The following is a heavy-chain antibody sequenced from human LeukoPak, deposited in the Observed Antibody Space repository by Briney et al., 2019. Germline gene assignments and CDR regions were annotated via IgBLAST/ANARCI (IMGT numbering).Heavy chain of an antibody. J-gene: IGHJ4*02. CDR1: GGSICSYY. D-gene: IGHD2-2*01. V-gene: IGHV4-59*01. Sequence: PSETLSLTCTVSGGSICSYYWSWIRQPPGKGLEWIGYIYYSGGTNYNPSLKSRVTISVDTSKNQFSLKLSSVTAADTAVYYCASLTADCSSTSCYLYYFDYWGQGTLVTVSS. CDR2: IYYSGGT. CDR3: ASLTADCSSTSCYLYYFDY.